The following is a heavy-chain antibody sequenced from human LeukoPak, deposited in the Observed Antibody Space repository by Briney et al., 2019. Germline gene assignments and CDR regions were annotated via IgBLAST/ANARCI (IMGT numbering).Heavy chain of an antibody. CDR1: GFVFSNYA. D-gene: IGHD4-17*01. CDR2: TSYDGSNK. V-gene: IGHV3-30-3*01. J-gene: IGHJ4*02. Sequence: WGVLRLSCAASGFVFSNYAMHWVRQAPGKGLEWVTVTSYDGSNKYYTDSVKGRFTISRDNSKNTLYLQMNSLRAEDTAVYYCARNDYGDYQFDYWGQGTLVTVSS. CDR3: ARNDYGDYQFDY.